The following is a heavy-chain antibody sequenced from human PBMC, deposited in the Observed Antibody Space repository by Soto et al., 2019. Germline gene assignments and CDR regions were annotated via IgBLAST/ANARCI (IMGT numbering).Heavy chain of an antibody. CDR3: ARDEGVGATSDDAFDI. CDR1: GFTFSSYW. D-gene: IGHD1-26*01. CDR2: IKQDGSEK. Sequence: GGSLRLSCAASGFTFSSYWMSWVRQAPGKGLEWVANIKQDGSEKYYVDSVKGRFTISRDNAKNSLYLQMNSLRAEDTAVYYCARDEGVGATSDDAFDIWGQGTMVTVSS. V-gene: IGHV3-7*01. J-gene: IGHJ3*02.